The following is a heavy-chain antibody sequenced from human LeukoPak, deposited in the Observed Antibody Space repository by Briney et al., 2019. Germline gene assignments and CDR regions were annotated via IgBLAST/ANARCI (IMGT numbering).Heavy chain of an antibody. V-gene: IGHV3-64D*06. CDR3: VKSPGSGWPV. J-gene: IGHJ4*02. CDR1: GFTSSSFA. Sequence: GRSLRFSCAASGFTSSSFAMHWVRQAPGKGLEYLSAIYSDGSRTYYADSVKGRFTISRDNSKNTLYFEMSSLRVEDTAVYYCVKSPGSGWPVWGQGTLLTVSS. D-gene: IGHD6-19*01. CDR2: IYSDGSRT.